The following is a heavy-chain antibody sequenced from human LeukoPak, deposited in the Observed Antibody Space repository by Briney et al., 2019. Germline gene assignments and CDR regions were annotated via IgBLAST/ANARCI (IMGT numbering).Heavy chain of an antibody. CDR1: GYTLTELS. Sequence: ASVKVSCKVSGYTLTELSMHWVRQAPGKGLEWMGGFDPEDGETIYAQKFQGRVTMTEDTSTDTAYMELSSLRSEDTAVYYCATDPGSGSYSAFLAFDIWGQGTMVTVSS. D-gene: IGHD1-26*01. V-gene: IGHV1-24*01. J-gene: IGHJ3*02. CDR2: FDPEDGET. CDR3: ATDPGSGSYSAFLAFDI.